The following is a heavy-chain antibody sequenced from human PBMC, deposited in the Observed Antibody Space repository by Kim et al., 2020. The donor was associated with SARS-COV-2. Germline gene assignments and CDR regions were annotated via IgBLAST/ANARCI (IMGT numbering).Heavy chain of an antibody. CDR1: GGSISSGSYH. CDR3: ARENIKQWLSYYNYGMDD. V-gene: IGHV4-61*02. CDR2: IYTSGST. D-gene: IGHD5-18*01. J-gene: IGHJ6*02. Sequence: SETLSLTCTVSGGSISSGSYHWSWIRQPAGKGLEWIGRIYTSGSTNYNPSLKSRVTISVDTSKNQFSLKLSSVTAADTAVYYCARENIKQWLSYYNYGMDDWGQGTTVSVSS.